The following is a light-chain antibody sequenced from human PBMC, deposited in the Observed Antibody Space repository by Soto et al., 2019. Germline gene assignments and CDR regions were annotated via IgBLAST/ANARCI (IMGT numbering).Light chain of an antibody. Sequence: DIFLTQSPATLSLSTGQIATRSCRASQSVSRSYLAWYQQKPGQAPRLLIYGASSRATGIPDRFSGSGSGTDFTLTISRLEPEDFAVYYCHQYRSSSWTFGQGTKVDIK. CDR2: GAS. CDR1: QSVSRSY. CDR3: HQYRSSSWT. J-gene: IGKJ1*01. V-gene: IGKV3-20*01.